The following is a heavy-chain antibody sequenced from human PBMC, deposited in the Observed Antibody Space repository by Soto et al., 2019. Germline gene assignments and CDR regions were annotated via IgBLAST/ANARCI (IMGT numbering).Heavy chain of an antibody. J-gene: IGHJ4*02. CDR2: INHSGST. CDR1: GGSFSGYY. CDR3: ARDKVPGLLDS. V-gene: IGHV4-34*01. Sequence: QVQLQQWGAGLLKPSETLSLTCAVYGGSFSGYYWTWIRQPPGTGLEWIGEINHSGSTNYNPSLKSRVTISVGTANNQFSLKLTSVTAADTAVYYCARDKVPGLLDSWCQGTLVTVSS.